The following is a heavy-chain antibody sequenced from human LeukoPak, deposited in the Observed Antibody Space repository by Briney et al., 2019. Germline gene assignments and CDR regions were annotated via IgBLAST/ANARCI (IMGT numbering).Heavy chain of an antibody. J-gene: IGHJ6*02. CDR3: ARFITGSGMDV. V-gene: IGHV4-59*01. Sequence: SETLSLTCTVSGGSFNSYYWIWMRQPPGRGLEWIGYIYYSGSTSYNPSLKSRVTISLDTSKNQFSLKLSFVIAADTAVYYCARFITGSGMDVWGQGTPVTVSS. CDR1: GGSFNSYY. D-gene: IGHD1-20*01. CDR2: IYYSGST.